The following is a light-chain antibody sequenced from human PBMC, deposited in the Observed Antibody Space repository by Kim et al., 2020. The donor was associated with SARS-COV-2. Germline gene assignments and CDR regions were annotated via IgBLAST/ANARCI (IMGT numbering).Light chain of an antibody. J-gene: IGKJ1*01. CDR1: QNITTY. CDR2: AAS. CDR3: QQSYSTPRT. Sequence: ASVGDRVTITCRASQNITTYLNWYQQKPGKAPKLLIYAASSLQSGVPSRFSGSGSGADFTLNISSLQPEDFATYYCQQSYSTPRTFGQGTNVDIK. V-gene: IGKV1-39*01.